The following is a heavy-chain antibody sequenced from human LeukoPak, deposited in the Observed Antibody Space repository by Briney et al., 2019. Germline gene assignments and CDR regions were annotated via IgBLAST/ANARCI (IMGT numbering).Heavy chain of an antibody. D-gene: IGHD3-10*01. CDR3: ARGLYGSGSDYYYYAMDV. CDR1: GFTFSGYE. J-gene: IGHJ6*02. V-gene: IGHV3-69-1*01. CDR2: ISSSGYI. Sequence: GGSLRLSCAASGFTFSGYEFNWVRQAPGKGLEWVSSISSSGYIYYADSVKGRFTISRDNAKNSLYLQMNSLRAEDTAVYYCARGLYGSGSDYYYYAMDVWGQGTTVTVSS.